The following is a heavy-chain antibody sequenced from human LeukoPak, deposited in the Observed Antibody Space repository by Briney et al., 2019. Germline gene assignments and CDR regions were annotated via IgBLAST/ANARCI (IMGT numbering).Heavy chain of an antibody. Sequence: SETLSLTCDVSDYSIRSGYYWGWIRPPPGKGLEWIGSLYHSGSAYYSPSLKSRVTISLDTSNNELSLRLSSVTAADTAIYYCARQNIVVVVAATPGAFDIWSQGTLVTVSS. J-gene: IGHJ3*02. CDR3: ARQNIVVVVAATPGAFDI. CDR1: DYSIRSGYY. D-gene: IGHD2-15*01. CDR2: LYHSGSA. V-gene: IGHV4-38-2*01.